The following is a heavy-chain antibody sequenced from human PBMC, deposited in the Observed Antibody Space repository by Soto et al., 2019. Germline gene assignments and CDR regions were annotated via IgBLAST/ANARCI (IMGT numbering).Heavy chain of an antibody. V-gene: IGHV1-3*01. J-gene: IGHJ6*02. Sequence: QVQVVQSGAEMKKPGASVKVSCKASGYTFIHYAMHWVRQAPGQRLEWMGWINAGNGDTKYSQNFQGRITITRDTSATTTYMEPSSLRSKDTAVYYCAIGTYSYGLDVWGQGTTVTVSS. CDR3: AIGTYSYGLDV. CDR1: GYTFIHYA. CDR2: INAGNGDT.